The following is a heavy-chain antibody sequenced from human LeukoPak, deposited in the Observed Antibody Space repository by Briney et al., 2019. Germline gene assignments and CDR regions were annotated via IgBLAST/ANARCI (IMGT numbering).Heavy chain of an antibody. D-gene: IGHD5-18*01. Sequence: GRSLRLSCAASGFTFSSYAMHWVRQAPGKGLEWVAVISYDGSSKYYADSVKGRFTISRDNSKNTLYLQMNSLRAEDTAVYYCARDQYSYGFDAFDIWGQGTMVTVSS. CDR2: ISYDGSSK. CDR3: ARDQYSYGFDAFDI. J-gene: IGHJ3*02. V-gene: IGHV3-30-3*01. CDR1: GFTFSSYA.